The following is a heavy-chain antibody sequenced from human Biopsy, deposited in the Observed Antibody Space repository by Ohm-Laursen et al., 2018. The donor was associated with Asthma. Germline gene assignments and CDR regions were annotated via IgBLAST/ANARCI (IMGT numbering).Heavy chain of an antibody. J-gene: IGHJ6*02. CDR2: LIPVLGTP. D-gene: IGHD5-12*01. CDR3: ARGYSGSDRIVYYYSGLEV. CDR1: GGTFGNYA. V-gene: IGHV1-69*01. Sequence: SSVKVSCKSSGGTFGNYAISWVRQAPGQGLEWMGGLIPVLGTPDHAQMFEGRVTTTADESTSTAYMELSSLSSEDTAVYYCARGYSGSDRIVYYYSGLEVWGQGTTVTVSS.